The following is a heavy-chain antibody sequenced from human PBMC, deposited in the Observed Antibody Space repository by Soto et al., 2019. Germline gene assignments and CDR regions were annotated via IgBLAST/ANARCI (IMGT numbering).Heavy chain of an antibody. Sequence: QVQLVQSGAEVKKPGSSVKVSCKASGGTFSSYAISWVRQAPGQGLEWMGGIIPIFGTANYAKKFQGRVTSAADESTSTAYMELGSLRSEATAVHYCARAGCSGGSCYSPFDYCGQGTLVTVSS. J-gene: IGHJ4*02. CDR1: GGTFSSYA. D-gene: IGHD2-15*01. V-gene: IGHV1-69*01. CDR3: ARAGCSGGSCYSPFDY. CDR2: IIPIFGTA.